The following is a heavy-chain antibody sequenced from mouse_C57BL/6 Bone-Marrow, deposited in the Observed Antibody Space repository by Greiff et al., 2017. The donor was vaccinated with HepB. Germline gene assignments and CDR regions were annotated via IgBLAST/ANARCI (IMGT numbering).Heavy chain of an antibody. CDR2: IRSKSNNYAT. D-gene: IGHD4-1*01. Sequence: DVQLQESGGGLVQPKGSLKLSCAASGFSFNTYAMNWVRQAPGKGLEWVARIRSKSNNYATYYADSVKDRFTISRDDSESMLYLQMNNLKTEDTAMYYCGRLTGSWYFGVWGTGTTVTVSS. J-gene: IGHJ1*03. V-gene: IGHV10-1*01. CDR3: GRLTGSWYFGV. CDR1: GFSFNTYA.